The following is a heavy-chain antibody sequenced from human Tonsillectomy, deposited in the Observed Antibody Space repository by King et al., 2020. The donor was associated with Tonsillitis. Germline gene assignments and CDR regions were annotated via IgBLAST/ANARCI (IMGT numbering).Heavy chain of an antibody. CDR2: ISSSSSYI. V-gene: IGHV3-21*01. CDR1: GFTFSSYS. Sequence: EVQLVESGGGLVKPGGSLRLSCAASGFTFSSYSMNLVRQAPGKGLEWVSSISSSSSYIYYADSVKGRFTISRDNAKNSLYLQMNSLRAEDTAVYYCARDGTERSGNWFDPWGQGTLVTVSS. D-gene: IGHD1-1*01. J-gene: IGHJ5*02. CDR3: ARDGTERSGNWFDP.